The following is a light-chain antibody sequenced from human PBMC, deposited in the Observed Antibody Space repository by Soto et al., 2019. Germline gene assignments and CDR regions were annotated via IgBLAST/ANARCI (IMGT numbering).Light chain of an antibody. CDR3: RTWDSSLTAYV. V-gene: IGLV1-51*01. Sequence: QSVLTQPPSVSAAPGQKVTISCSGSSSNVGNNYVSWYQQLPGAAPKLLIYDNNKRPSGIPDRFSGSKSGTSATLGITGLRTGDEADYYCRTWDSSLTAYVSGTGTKVTVL. CDR1: SSNVGNNY. J-gene: IGLJ1*01. CDR2: DNN.